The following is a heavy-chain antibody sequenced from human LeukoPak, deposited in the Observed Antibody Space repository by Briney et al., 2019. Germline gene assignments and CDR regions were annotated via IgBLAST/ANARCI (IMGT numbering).Heavy chain of an antibody. D-gene: IGHD3-16*01. CDR1: GGSISSSNW. J-gene: IGHJ2*01. CDR2: INHSGST. CDR3: ARVGILRLRYFDL. Sequence: KSSETLSLTCAVSGGSISSSNWWSWVRQPPGKGLEWIGEINHSGSTNYNPSLKSRVTISVDTSKNQFSLKLSSVTAADTAVHYCARVGILRLRYFDLWGRGTLVTVSS. V-gene: IGHV4-4*02.